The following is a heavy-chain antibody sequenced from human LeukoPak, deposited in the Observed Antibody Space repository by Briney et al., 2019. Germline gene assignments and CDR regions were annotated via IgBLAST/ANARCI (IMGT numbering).Heavy chain of an antibody. Sequence: GASVKVSCKASGYTFTSYDINWVRQATGQGLEWMGWMNPNSGNTGYAQKFQGRVTMTRNTSISTAYMELSSLRSEDTAVYYCARAAVARRPLGYWGQGTPVTVSS. V-gene: IGHV1-8*01. CDR3: ARAAVARRPLGY. CDR2: MNPNSGNT. J-gene: IGHJ4*02. CDR1: GYTFTSYD. D-gene: IGHD6-19*01.